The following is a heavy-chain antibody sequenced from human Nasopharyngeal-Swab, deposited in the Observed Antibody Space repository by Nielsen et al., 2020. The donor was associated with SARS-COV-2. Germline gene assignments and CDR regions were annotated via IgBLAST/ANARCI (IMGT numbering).Heavy chain of an antibody. CDR3: ARGRGSSTSMIGY. D-gene: IGHD2/OR15-2a*01. J-gene: IGHJ4*02. CDR1: GLTFSNYR. Sequence: GESLKISCEASGLTFSNYRMNWVRQAPGKGLVWVSGIIGDGSSLNYADFVKGRFTISTDNAKSTLYSEMNSLRAEDTAVYYCARGRGSSTSMIGYWGQGTLVTVSS. V-gene: IGHV3-74*01. CDR2: IIGDGSSL.